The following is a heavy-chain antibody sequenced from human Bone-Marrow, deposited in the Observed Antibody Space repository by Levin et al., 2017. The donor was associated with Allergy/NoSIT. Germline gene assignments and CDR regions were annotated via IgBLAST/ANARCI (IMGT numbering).Heavy chain of an antibody. CDR1: GGTFSSYA. Sequence: SVKVSCKASGGTFSSYAISWVRQAPGQGLEWMGGIIPIFGTANYAQKFQGRVTITADESTSTAYMELSSLRSEDTAVYYCARSPQSMVLFDYWGQGTLVTVSS. D-gene: IGHD4/OR15-4a*01. J-gene: IGHJ4*02. CDR2: IIPIFGTA. V-gene: IGHV1-69*13. CDR3: ARSPQSMVLFDY.